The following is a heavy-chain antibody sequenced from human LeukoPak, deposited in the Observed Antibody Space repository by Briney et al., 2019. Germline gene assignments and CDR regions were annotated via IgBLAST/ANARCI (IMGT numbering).Heavy chain of an antibody. Sequence: PSETLSLTCTVSGGSISSGSYYWSWIRQPAGKGLEWIGRIYTSGSTNYNPSLKSRVTISVDTSKNQFSLKLSSVTAADTAVYYCARPDNRAFDIWGQGTMVTVSS. CDR1: GGSISSGSYY. V-gene: IGHV4-61*02. CDR2: IYTSGST. D-gene: IGHD1-14*01. CDR3: ARPDNRAFDI. J-gene: IGHJ3*02.